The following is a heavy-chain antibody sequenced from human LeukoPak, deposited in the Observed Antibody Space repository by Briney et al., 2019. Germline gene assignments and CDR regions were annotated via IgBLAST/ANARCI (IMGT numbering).Heavy chain of an antibody. V-gene: IGHV4-34*01. CDR3: ARLTRWLRSYDY. Sequence: SETLSLTCAVCGGSFSGYYWSWIRQPPGKGLEWIGEINHSGSTNYNPSLKSRVTISVDTSKNQFSLKLSSVTAADTAVYYCARLTRWLRSYDYWGQGTLVTVSS. CDR1: GGSFSGYY. CDR2: INHSGST. D-gene: IGHD5-12*01. J-gene: IGHJ4*02.